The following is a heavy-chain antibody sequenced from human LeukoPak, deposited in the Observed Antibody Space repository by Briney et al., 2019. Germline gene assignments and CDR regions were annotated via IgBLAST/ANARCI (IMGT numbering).Heavy chain of an antibody. CDR3: ARSEYSGSYSPFDY. CDR1: GFTFSSYS. Sequence: PGRSLRLSCAASGFTFSSYSMNWVRQAPGKGLEWVSSISSSSSYIYYADSVKGRFTISRDNAKNSLYLQMNSLRAEDTAVYYCARSEYSGSYSPFDYWGQGTLVTASS. V-gene: IGHV3-21*01. J-gene: IGHJ4*02. D-gene: IGHD1-26*01. CDR2: ISSSSSYI.